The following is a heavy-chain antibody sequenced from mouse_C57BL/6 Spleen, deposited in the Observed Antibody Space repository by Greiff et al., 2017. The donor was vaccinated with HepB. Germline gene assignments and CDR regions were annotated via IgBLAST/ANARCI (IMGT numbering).Heavy chain of an antibody. D-gene: IGHD2-2*01. CDR2: ISSGSSTI. Sequence: DVHLVESGGGLVKPGGSLKLSCAASGFTFSDYGMHWVRQAPEKGLEWVAYISSGSSTIYYADTVKGRFTISRDNAKNTLFLQMTSLRSEDTAMYYGARGGLRRTDYYAMDYWGQGTSVTVSS. CDR3: ARGGLRRTDYYAMDY. CDR1: GFTFSDYG. V-gene: IGHV5-17*01. J-gene: IGHJ4*01.